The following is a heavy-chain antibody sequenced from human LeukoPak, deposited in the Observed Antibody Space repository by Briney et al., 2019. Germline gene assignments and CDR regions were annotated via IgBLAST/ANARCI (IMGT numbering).Heavy chain of an antibody. CDR2: FDPEDGET. CDR3: ARVGGGNSRATDAFDI. D-gene: IGHD4-23*01. Sequence: GASVKVSCKVSGYTLTELSMHWVRQAPGKGLEWMGGFDPEDGETIYAQKFQGRVTMTEDTSTDTAYMELSSLRSEDTAVYYCARVGGGNSRATDAFDIWGQGSMVTVSS. V-gene: IGHV1-24*01. CDR1: GYTLTELS. J-gene: IGHJ3*02.